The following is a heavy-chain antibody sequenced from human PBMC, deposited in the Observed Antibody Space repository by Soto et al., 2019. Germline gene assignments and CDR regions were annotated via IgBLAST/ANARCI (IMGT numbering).Heavy chain of an antibody. CDR2: IIPTLGIS. CDR3: ARESCGGSHCYLSNYTYYYMDV. D-gene: IGHD2-21*01. Sequence: QVQLVQSGAEVQKPGSSVKVSCTASGDTFNTYSITWVRQAPGQGPEWMGRIIPTLGISNYAQKFQGRVTISADKFTSTAYMELSSMSSDDSAIYFCARESCGGSHCYLSNYTYYYMDVWGTGTTVTVSS. V-gene: IGHV1-69*04. J-gene: IGHJ6*03. CDR1: GDTFNTYS.